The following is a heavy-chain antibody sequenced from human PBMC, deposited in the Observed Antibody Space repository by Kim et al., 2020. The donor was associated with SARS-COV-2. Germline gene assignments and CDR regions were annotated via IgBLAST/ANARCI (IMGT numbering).Heavy chain of an antibody. J-gene: IGHJ4*01. CDR2: IWFDGSEK. Sequence: GGSLRLSCAASGFPFSMSGLHWARLAPGKGLGWVSIIWFDGSEKYYADSVKGRFTVSRDTSKNKVYRHMDSLRADDPAVLYCAKDWGTTPPEGYYFDHWG. CDR3: AKDWGTTPPEGYYFDH. V-gene: IGHV3-33*06. CDR1: GFPFSMSG. D-gene: IGHD3-16*01.